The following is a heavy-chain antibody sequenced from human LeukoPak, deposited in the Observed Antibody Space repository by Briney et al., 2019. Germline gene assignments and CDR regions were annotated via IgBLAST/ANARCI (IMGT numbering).Heavy chain of an antibody. CDR1: GYSFISHW. J-gene: IGHJ4*02. D-gene: IGHD3-22*01. CDR3: ARRKGYYDTSGYYAFDY. Sequence: GESLRISCKAPGYSFISHWIGWVRQKPGKGLEWMGIVFPDDSDTRVSPSFQGQVTISVDKSISTAFLQWSSLSASDTAIYYCARRKGYYDTSGYYAFDYWGQGTLVTVSS. V-gene: IGHV5-51*01. CDR2: VFPDDSDT.